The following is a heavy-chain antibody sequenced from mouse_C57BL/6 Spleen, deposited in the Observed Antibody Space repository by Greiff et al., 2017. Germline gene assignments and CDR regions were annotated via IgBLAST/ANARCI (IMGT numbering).Heavy chain of an antibody. D-gene: IGHD2-1*01. J-gene: IGHJ3*01. V-gene: IGHV1-26*01. CDR3: ASYGNYVELAY. Sequence: VQLQQSGPELVKPGASVKISCKASGYTFTDYYMNWVKQSHGKSLEWIGDINPNNGGTSYNQKFKGKATLTVDKSSSTAYMELRSLTSEDSAVYYCASYGNYVELAYWGQGTLVTVSA. CDR1: GYTFTDYY. CDR2: INPNNGGT.